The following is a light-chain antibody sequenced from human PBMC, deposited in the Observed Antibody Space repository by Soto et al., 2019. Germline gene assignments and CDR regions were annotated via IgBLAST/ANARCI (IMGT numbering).Light chain of an antibody. CDR3: ATWDDSRKGV. Sequence: QSVLTQPPSASGTPGQRIIISCSGSTSNIESHSVNWFQQVPGTAPRLLIITNNQRPSGVPDRFSVSKSGASASLAISGLQSEDEATYYCATWDDSRKGVFGTGTKLTVL. V-gene: IGLV1-44*01. CDR1: TSNIESHS. J-gene: IGLJ1*01. CDR2: TNN.